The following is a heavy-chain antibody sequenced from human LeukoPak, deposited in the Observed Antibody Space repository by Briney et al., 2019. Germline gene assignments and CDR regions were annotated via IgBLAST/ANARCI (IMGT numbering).Heavy chain of an antibody. CDR2: INPNSGGT. Sequence: GASVKVSCKASGYTFTGYYMHWVRQAPGQGLEWMGWINPNSGGTNYAQKFQGWVTMTRDTSISTAYMELSRLRSDDTAVYYCATESLVRSSIPGENHLLRDYWGQGTLVTVSS. CDR1: GYTFTGYY. J-gene: IGHJ4*02. V-gene: IGHV1-2*04. CDR3: ATESLVRSSIPGENHLLRDY. D-gene: IGHD3-16*01.